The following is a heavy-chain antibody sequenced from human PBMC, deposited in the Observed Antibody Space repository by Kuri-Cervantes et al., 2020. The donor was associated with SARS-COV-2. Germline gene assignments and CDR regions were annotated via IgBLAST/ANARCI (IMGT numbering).Heavy chain of an antibody. V-gene: IGHV3-48*04. J-gene: IGHJ6*03. D-gene: IGHD3-3*01. Sequence: GESLKISCAASGSTFSSYSMNWVRQAPGKGLEWVSYISSSSSTIYYADSVKGRFTISRDNAKNSLYLQMNSLRAEDTAVYYCARDRKYYDFWSGPNYYMDVWGKGTTVTVSS. CDR2: ISSSSSTI. CDR3: ARDRKYYDFWSGPNYYMDV. CDR1: GSTFSSYS.